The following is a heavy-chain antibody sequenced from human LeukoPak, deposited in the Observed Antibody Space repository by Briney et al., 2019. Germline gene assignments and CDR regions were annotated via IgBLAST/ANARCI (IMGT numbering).Heavy chain of an antibody. J-gene: IGHJ6*02. D-gene: IGHD2-15*01. CDR2: IYYSGST. V-gene: IGHV4-39*01. CDR1: GGSISSSSYY. CDR3: ARLWGYCSGGSCYINKYYYGMDV. Sequence: PSETLSLTCTVSGGSISSSSYYWGWIRQPPGKGLEWIGSIYYSGSTYYNPSLKSRVTISVDTSKNQFSLKLSSVTAADTAVYYCARLWGYCSGGSCYINKYYYGMDVWGQGTTVTVSS.